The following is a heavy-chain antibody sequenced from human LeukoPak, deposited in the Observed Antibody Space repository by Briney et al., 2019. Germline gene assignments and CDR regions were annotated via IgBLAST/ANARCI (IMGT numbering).Heavy chain of an antibody. D-gene: IGHD3-22*01. CDR1: GYTFTDYY. J-gene: IGHJ4*02. CDR3: ARVRDSSGYPIQPFDY. CDR2: INPNSGGT. V-gene: IGHV1-2*02. Sequence: ASVKVSCKASGYTFTDYYMHWVRQAPGQGLEWMGWINPNSGGTNYAQKFQGRVTMTRDTSISTAYMELSRLRSDDTAVYYCARVRDSSGYPIQPFDYWGQGALVTVSS.